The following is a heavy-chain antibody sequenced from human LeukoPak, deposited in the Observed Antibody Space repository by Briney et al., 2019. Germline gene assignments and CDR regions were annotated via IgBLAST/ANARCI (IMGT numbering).Heavy chain of an antibody. D-gene: IGHD3-22*01. Sequence: GGSLRLSCAASGFTFSSYGMHWVRQAPGKGLEWVAFIRYDGSNKYYADSVKGRFTISRDNSKNTLYLQMNSLRAEDTAVYYCAKNYYDSSGYYHFDYWGQGTLVTVPS. J-gene: IGHJ4*02. CDR1: GFTFSSYG. V-gene: IGHV3-30*02. CDR2: IRYDGSNK. CDR3: AKNYYDSSGYYHFDY.